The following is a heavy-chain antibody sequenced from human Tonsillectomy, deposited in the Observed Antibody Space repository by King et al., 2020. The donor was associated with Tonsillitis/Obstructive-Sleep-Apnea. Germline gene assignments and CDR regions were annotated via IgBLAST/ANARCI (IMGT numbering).Heavy chain of an antibody. D-gene: IGHD2-2*01. J-gene: IGHJ4*02. CDR3: ARDPYCSSNXSYDFDY. CDR1: GFTFSTCG. Sequence: VQLVESGGGVVQPGRSLSLSCAASGFTFSTCGMHWVRQAPGKGLDWVALIWYDGTNKYYADSVKGRFSISRDNSKNTLYLQMNSLRAEDTAVYYCARDPYCSSNXSYDFDYWGRGTLVTVSS. CDR2: IWYDGTNK. V-gene: IGHV3-33*01.